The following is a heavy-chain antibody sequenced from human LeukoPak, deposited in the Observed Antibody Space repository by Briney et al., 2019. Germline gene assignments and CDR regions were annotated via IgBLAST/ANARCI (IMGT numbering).Heavy chain of an antibody. V-gene: IGHV4-31*03. J-gene: IGHJ4*02. CDR1: GGSISSGGFY. Sequence: SETLSLTCPVSGGSISSGGFYWTWIRQHPGKGLEWIGYVYHTGSTIYTPSLKSRLTMSVDTSKNQFSLKLSSVTAADTAVYYCVKGTPFDYWGQGILVTVPS. CDR2: VYHTGST. CDR3: VKGTPFDY.